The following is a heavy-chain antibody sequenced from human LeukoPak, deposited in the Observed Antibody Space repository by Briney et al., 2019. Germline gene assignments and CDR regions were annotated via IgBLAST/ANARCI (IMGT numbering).Heavy chain of an antibody. CDR2: ISHSGSI. CDR3: ARVIPGCSRTTCYMDP. Sequence: SETLSLTCAVSGASISSPNWWNWVRQSPGKELEWVGEISHSGSINYNPSLKSRVTISIDKSKNDFSLKLNSVTAADTAVYYRARVIPGCSRTTCYMDPWGQGALVTVSS. V-gene: IGHV4-4*02. D-gene: IGHD2-2*02. J-gene: IGHJ5*02. CDR1: GASISSPNW.